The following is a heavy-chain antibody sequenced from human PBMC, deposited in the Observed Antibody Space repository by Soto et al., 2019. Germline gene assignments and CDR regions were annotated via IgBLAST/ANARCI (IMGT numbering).Heavy chain of an antibody. Sequence: PGESLKISCKGSGYSFSRYWIGWVRQMPGKGLEWMGSIYPGDSDTWYSPSLEGQVTISADTSIDTAYLQWSSLKASDTAMYYCARGYCTTTICRPGLGFDPWGQGTLVTVSS. D-gene: IGHD2-2*01. J-gene: IGHJ5*02. CDR3: ARGYCTTTICRPGLGFDP. CDR1: GYSFSRYW. V-gene: IGHV5-51*01. CDR2: IYPGDSDT.